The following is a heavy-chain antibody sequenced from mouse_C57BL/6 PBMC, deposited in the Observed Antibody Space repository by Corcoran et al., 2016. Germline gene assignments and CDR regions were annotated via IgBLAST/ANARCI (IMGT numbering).Heavy chain of an antibody. CDR2: INPNNGGT. J-gene: IGHJ1*03. CDR3: ARCTTVVAKDYWYFDV. CDR1: GYTFTDYY. Sequence: EVQLQQSGPELVKPGASVKISCKASGYTFTDYYMNWVKQSHGKSLEWIGDINPNNGGTSYNQKFKGKATLTVDKSSSTAYMELRSLTSEDSAVYYCARCTTVVAKDYWYFDVWGTGTTVTVSS. D-gene: IGHD1-1*01. V-gene: IGHV1-26*01.